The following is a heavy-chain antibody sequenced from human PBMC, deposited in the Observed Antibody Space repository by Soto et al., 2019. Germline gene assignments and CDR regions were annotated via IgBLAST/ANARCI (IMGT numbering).Heavy chain of an antibody. CDR3: ARRGLSSSSRFRYYYYGMDV. V-gene: IGHV1-8*01. J-gene: IGHJ6*02. CDR1: GYTFTSYD. D-gene: IGHD6-6*01. Sequence: ASVKVSCKASGYTFTSYDINWVRQATGQGLEWMGWMNPNSGNTDYAQKFQGRVTMTRNTSISTAYMELSSLRSEDTAVYYCARRGLSSSSRFRYYYYGMDVWGQGTTVTVSS. CDR2: MNPNSGNT.